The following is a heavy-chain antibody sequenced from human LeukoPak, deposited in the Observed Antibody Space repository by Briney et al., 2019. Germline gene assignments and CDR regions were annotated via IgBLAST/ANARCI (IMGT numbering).Heavy chain of an antibody. J-gene: IGHJ4*02. CDR3: ARDLAFFALSP. D-gene: IGHD3/OR15-3a*01. Sequence: GGSLRLSCATSGFIFSNYGMHWLRQGPGKGLEWVTGIWSHGRKTYYADSVKGRFTLARHNSNSTLSLEMNSLRSEDTAVCFCARDLAFFALSPGGQGTLVTVSS. CDR2: IWSHGRKT. V-gene: IGHV3-33*01. CDR1: GFIFSNYG.